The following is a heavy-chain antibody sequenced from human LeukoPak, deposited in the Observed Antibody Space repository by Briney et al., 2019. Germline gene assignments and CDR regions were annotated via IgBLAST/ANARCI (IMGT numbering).Heavy chain of an antibody. Sequence: PGGSLRLSCAGSGFTFDDYGMSCVRQAPGKGLEWVSGINWNGGSTGYGDSVKGRFTISRDNAKNSLYLQMNSLRAEDTALYYCARARSGYYSSFDYWGQGTLVTVSS. CDR2: INWNGGST. CDR1: GFTFDDYG. V-gene: IGHV3-20*04. J-gene: IGHJ4*02. CDR3: ARARSGYYSSFDY. D-gene: IGHD3-22*01.